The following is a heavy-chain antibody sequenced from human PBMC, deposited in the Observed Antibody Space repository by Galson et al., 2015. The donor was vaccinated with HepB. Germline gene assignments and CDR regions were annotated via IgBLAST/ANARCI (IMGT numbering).Heavy chain of an antibody. D-gene: IGHD2-21*02. J-gene: IGHJ6*02. CDR2: ISSSSSYI. Sequence: SLRLYCAASGFTFSSYSMNWVRQAQGKGLEWVSSISSSSSYIYYADSVKGRFTISRDNAKNSLYLQMNSLRAEDTAVYYCARDGMRGCGGDCYNNYYGMDVWGQGTTVTVSS. CDR3: ARDGMRGCGGDCYNNYYGMDV. V-gene: IGHV3-21*01. CDR1: GFTFSSYS.